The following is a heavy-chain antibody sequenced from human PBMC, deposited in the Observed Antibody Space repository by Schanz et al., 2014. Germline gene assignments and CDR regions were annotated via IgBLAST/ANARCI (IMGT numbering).Heavy chain of an antibody. CDR1: GFTFSSHW. CDR3: AKDISDTSGKDDY. Sequence: EVQLVQSGGGLVQPGGSLRLSCAASGFTFSSHWMHWVRQDPGKGLVWVARINSVGSNTDYADSVTGRFTISRDNAKNTLYLRMNTLRAEDTAVYYCAKDISDTSGKDDYWGQGTLVTVSS. J-gene: IGHJ4*02. V-gene: IGHV3-74*01. D-gene: IGHD3-22*01. CDR2: INSVGSNT.